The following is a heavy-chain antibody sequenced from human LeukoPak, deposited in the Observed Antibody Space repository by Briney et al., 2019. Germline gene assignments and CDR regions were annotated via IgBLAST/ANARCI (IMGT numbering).Heavy chain of an antibody. CDR1: GGSFSGYY. CDR3: ARGRYGGEDAFDI. J-gene: IGHJ3*02. Sequence: PSETLSLTCAVYGGSFSGYYWSWIRQPPGKGLEWIGEINHSGSTNYNPSLKSRVTISVDTSKNQFSLKLSSVTAADTAVYYCARGRYGGEDAFDIWGQGTMVTVSS. D-gene: IGHD3-10*01. V-gene: IGHV4-34*01. CDR2: INHSGST.